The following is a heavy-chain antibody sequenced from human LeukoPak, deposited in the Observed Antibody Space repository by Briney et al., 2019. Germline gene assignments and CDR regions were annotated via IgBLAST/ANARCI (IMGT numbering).Heavy chain of an antibody. D-gene: IGHD4-17*01. Sequence: GGSLRLSCTTSKFNFNNYGLTWDRQAPGKGLEWVSSISGSGGSTQYAASVQGRFTISRDNSKNTLYLQMNSVRAEDTAVYYCAKDPNGDYIGTFDIWGQGTMVTVSS. CDR2: ISGSGGST. J-gene: IGHJ3*02. CDR1: KFNFNNYG. CDR3: AKDPNGDYIGTFDI. V-gene: IGHV3-23*01.